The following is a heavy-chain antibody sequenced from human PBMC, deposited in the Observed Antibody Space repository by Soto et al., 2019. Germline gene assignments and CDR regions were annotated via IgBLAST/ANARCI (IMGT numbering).Heavy chain of an antibody. Sequence: PGGSLRLSCAASGFTFSSYAMSWVRQAPGKGLEWVSAISGSGGSTYYADSVKGRFTISRDNSKNTLYLQMNSLRAEDTAVYYCAKLLRPTVTTPRFDYWGQGTLVTVSS. J-gene: IGHJ4*02. CDR2: ISGSGGST. D-gene: IGHD4-4*01. CDR3: AKLLRPTVTTPRFDY. CDR1: GFTFSSYA. V-gene: IGHV3-23*01.